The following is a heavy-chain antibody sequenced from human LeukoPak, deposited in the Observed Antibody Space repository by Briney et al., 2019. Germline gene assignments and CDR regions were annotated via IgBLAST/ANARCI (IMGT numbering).Heavy chain of an antibody. Sequence: GGSLRLSCAASGFTFTSYAMNWVRQAPGKGLEWVSFISASGSSKHYADSVKGRFTIPRDNSNNTLYLQINSRRAEDTAAYYCAKGAQYDFWTGYTLEYFDVWGKGTLVTVSS. CDR2: ISASGSSK. CDR1: GFTFTSYA. D-gene: IGHD3-3*01. J-gene: IGHJ4*02. CDR3: AKGAQYDFWTGYTLEYFDV. V-gene: IGHV3-23*01.